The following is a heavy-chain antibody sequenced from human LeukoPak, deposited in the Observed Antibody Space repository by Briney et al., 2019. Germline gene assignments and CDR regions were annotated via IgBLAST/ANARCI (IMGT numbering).Heavy chain of an antibody. CDR1: GGTFNNHA. CDR3: ATFTFDP. CDR2: MNPNSGNT. Sequence: GASVKVSCKASGGTFNNHAINWVRQATGQGLEWMGWMNPNSGNTGYAQKFQGRVTMTRNTSISTAYMELSSLRSEDTAVYYCATFTFDPWGQGTLVTVSS. V-gene: IGHV1-8*02. J-gene: IGHJ5*02.